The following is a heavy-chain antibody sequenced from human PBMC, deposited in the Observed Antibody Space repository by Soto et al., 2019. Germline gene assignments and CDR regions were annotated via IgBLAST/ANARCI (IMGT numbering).Heavy chain of an antibody. V-gene: IGHV3-30*02. CDR1: GFTFSSYG. D-gene: IGHD2-15*01. CDR3: VAGGKNPRGPYYGMDV. J-gene: IGHJ6*01. Sequence: GSLRLSCAASGFTFSSYGMHWVLQAPGKGLEWVAVIWYDGSNKYYADSVKGRFTISRDNSKNTLYLQMNSLRAEDTAVYYCVAGGKNPRGPYYGMDVWGQGTTVTVSS. CDR2: IWYDGSNK.